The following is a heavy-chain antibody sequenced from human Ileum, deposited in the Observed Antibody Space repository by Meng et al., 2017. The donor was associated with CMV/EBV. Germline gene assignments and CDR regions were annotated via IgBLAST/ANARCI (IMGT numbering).Heavy chain of an antibody. V-gene: IGHV3-48*03. Sequence: GESLKISCAASGFTFSSHDMNWVRQAPGKGLEWVSNIRSSGTSIYYADSVRGRFTISRDNAKNLLHRQMNSLSAEDTAVYYCARDGGYYVGMDVWGQGTTVTGSS. CDR1: GFTFSSHD. D-gene: IGHD3-16*01. CDR3: ARDGGYYVGMDV. CDR2: IRSSGTSI. J-gene: IGHJ6*01.